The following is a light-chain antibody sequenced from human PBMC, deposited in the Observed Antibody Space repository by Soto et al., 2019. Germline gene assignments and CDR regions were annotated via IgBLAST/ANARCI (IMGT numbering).Light chain of an antibody. J-gene: IGKJ4*01. CDR3: QQYGSSRRLT. V-gene: IGKV3-20*01. Sequence: EIVLTQSPGTLSLSPGERATLSCRASQSADSNYLAWYQQRPGQAPRLLVYGASRRASGIPERFSGSGSGTDFTLTIGRLEPEDFAVYYCQQYGSSRRLTFGGGTKVEIK. CDR2: GAS. CDR1: QSADSNY.